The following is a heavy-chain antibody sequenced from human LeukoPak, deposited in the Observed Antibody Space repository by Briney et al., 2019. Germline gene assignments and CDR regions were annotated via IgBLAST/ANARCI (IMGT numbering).Heavy chain of an antibody. Sequence: SETLSLTCTVSGGSISSYYWSWIRQPPGKGLEWIGYIYYSGSTNYNPSLKSRVIISVDTSKNQFSLKLTSVTAADAAVYYCAKDRIWAHWGQGTLVTVSS. CDR1: GGSISSYY. CDR2: IYYSGST. CDR3: AKDRIWAH. J-gene: IGHJ4*02. D-gene: IGHD7-27*01. V-gene: IGHV4-59*01.